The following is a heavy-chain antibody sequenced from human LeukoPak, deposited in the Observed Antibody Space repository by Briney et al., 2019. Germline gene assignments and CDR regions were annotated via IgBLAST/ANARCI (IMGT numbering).Heavy chain of an antibody. CDR3: ARHSWGWYYYYMDV. Sequence: SETLSLTCTVSGGSISNSNYYWGWIRQPPGKGLEWIGNIYYSGSTYYNPSLKSRVTISVDTSKNQFSLKLSSVTAADTAVYYCARHSWGWYYYYMDVWGKGTTVTISS. D-gene: IGHD2-15*01. J-gene: IGHJ6*03. V-gene: IGHV4-39*01. CDR2: IYYSGST. CDR1: GGSISNSNYY.